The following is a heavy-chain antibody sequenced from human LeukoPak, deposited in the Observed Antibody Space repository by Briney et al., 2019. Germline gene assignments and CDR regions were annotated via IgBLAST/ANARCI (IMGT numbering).Heavy chain of an antibody. J-gene: IGHJ5*01. D-gene: IGHD2-2*01. CDR3: AKDRHAPGRYCSSTSCFPFDS. Sequence: GGSLRLSCAASRFTFTSYAMSWVRQAPGKGLEWVSAITDSGGSTYYADSVKGRFTISRDNTKNTLYLQMNSLRAEDTAVYYCAKDRHAPGRYCSSTSCFPFDSWGQGTLVTVSS. CDR1: RFTFTSYA. V-gene: IGHV3-23*01. CDR2: ITDSGGST.